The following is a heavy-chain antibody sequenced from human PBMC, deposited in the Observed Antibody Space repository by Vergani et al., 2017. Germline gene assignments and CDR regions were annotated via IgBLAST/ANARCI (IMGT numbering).Heavy chain of an antibody. Sequence: QVKLQESGPGLVKPSETLSLTCTVSGASVNSYYWSWIRQPPGKGLEWRGYVSFRGDTLYDPSVKGRMTISLNTSSNQFSLYMTSVTAADTAVYYCARSRIYYGAGSPDYWGQGTLVTASS. V-gene: IGHV4-59*02. D-gene: IGHD3-10*01. CDR3: ARSRIYYGAGSPDY. CDR2: VSFRGDT. CDR1: GASVNSYY. J-gene: IGHJ4*02.